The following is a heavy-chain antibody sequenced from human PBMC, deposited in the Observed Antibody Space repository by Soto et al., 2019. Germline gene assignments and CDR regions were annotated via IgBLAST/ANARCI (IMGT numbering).Heavy chain of an antibody. J-gene: IGHJ4*02. CDR1: GGSVSSGSYY. D-gene: IGHD2-2*02. V-gene: IGHV4-61*01. Sequence: PSETLSLTCTVSGGSVSSGSYYWSWIRQPPGKGLEWIGYIYYSGSTNYNPSLKSRVTISVDTSKNQFSLKLSSVTAADTAVYYCARGVGVVPAAIDYWGKGTQVTVSS. CDR3: ARGVGVVPAAIDY. CDR2: IYYSGST.